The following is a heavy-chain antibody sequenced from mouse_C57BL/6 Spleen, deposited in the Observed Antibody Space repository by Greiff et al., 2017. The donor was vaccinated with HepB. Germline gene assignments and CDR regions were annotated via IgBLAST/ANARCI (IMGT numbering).Heavy chain of an antibody. V-gene: IGHV3-6*01. CDR2: ISYDGSN. Sequence: EVQVVESGPGLVKPSQSLSLTCSVTGYSITSGYYWNWIRQFPGNKLEWMGYISYDGSNNYNPSLKNRISITRDTSKNQFFLKLNSVTTEDTATYYCAREGMGYGNSWYYFDYWGQGTTLTVSS. CDR3: AREGMGYGNSWYYFDY. J-gene: IGHJ2*01. CDR1: GYSITSGYY. D-gene: IGHD2-1*01.